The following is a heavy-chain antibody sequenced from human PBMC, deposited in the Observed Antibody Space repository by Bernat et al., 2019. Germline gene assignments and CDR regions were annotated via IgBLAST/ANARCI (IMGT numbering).Heavy chain of an antibody. CDR1: GGSISSGAYY. D-gene: IGHD5-24*01. CDR3: ARERRDGYNRGTNWFDP. CDR2: IYYSGGT. Sequence: QVQLQESGPGLVKPSQTLSLTCTVSGGSISSGAYYWSWIRQHPGKGLEWIGYIYYSGGTYYNPSLKSRVTISVDTSKNQFSLKLSSVTAADTAVYYCARERRDGYNRGTNWFDPWGQGTLVTVSS. J-gene: IGHJ5*02. V-gene: IGHV4-31*03.